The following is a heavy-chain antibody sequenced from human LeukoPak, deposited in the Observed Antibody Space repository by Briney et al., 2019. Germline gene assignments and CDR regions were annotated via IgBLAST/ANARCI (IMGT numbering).Heavy chain of an antibody. V-gene: IGHV1-18*01. CDR2: ISADKGNT. Sequence: GASVKVSCKASGHTFINYGISWVRQAPGQGLEWMGWISADKGNTNYAQKFQGRVTMTTDTSTSTVYMELRSLRSDDTAVYYCARCSAGGCYSQGHYYYYGLDVWGQGTTVTASS. D-gene: IGHD2-15*01. CDR3: ARCSAGGCYSQGHYYYYGLDV. J-gene: IGHJ6*02. CDR1: GHTFINYG.